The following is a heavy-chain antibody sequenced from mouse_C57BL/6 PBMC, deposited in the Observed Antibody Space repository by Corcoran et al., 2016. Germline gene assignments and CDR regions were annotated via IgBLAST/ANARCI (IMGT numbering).Heavy chain of an antibody. CDR2: IYPGSGNT. CDR3: AFYYDGSSYWDFDV. Sequence: QVQLKQSGAELVRPGASVTLSCTASGYTFTDYYINWVKQRPGQGLEWIARIYPGSGNTYYNEKFKGKATLTAEKSSSTAYMQLSSLTSEDSAVYFCAFYYDGSSYWDFDVWGTGTTVTVSS. CDR1: GYTFTDYY. V-gene: IGHV1-76*01. D-gene: IGHD1-1*01. J-gene: IGHJ1*03.